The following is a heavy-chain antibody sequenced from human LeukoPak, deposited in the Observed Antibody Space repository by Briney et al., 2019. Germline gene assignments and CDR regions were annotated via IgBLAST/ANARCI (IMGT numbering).Heavy chain of an antibody. Sequence: SGGSLRLSCAASGFTFSTYWMTWDRQAPGKGLEWVANIKEDGSDKYYVDSVKGRFTISRDNAKNSLYLQMNSLRAEDTAVYFCARDSGWFRFDYWGQGTLVTVSS. CDR3: ARDSGWFRFDY. J-gene: IGHJ4*02. D-gene: IGHD6-13*01. V-gene: IGHV3-7*03. CDR1: GFTFSTYW. CDR2: IKEDGSDK.